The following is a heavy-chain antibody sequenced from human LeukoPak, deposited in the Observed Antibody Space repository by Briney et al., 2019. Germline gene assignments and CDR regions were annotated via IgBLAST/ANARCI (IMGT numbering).Heavy chain of an antibody. Sequence: SETLSLTCAVYGGSFSGYYWSWIRQPPGKGLEWIGEINHSGSTNYNPSLKSRVTISVDTSKNQFSLKLSSVTAADTAVYYCARQERNWFDPWGQGTLVTVSS. CDR1: GGSFSGYY. J-gene: IGHJ5*02. V-gene: IGHV4-34*01. CDR2: INHSGST. CDR3: ARQERNWFDP.